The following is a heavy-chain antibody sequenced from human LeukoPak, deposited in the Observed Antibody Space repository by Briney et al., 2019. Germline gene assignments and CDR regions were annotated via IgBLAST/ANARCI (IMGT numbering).Heavy chain of an antibody. CDR3: ASLSRGSGSQYYYYYYMDV. J-gene: IGHJ6*03. V-gene: IGHV1-69*02. D-gene: IGHD6-13*01. CDR1: GGTFSSYT. Sequence: KVSCKATGGTFSSYTISWVRQAPGQGLEWMGRIIPILGIANYAQKFQGRVTITADKSTSTAYMELSSLRSEDTAVYYCASLSRGSGSQYYYYYYMDVWGKGTTVTVSS. CDR2: IIPILGIA.